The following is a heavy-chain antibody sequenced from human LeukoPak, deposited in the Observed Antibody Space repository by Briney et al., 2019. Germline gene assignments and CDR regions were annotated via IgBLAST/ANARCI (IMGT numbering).Heavy chain of an antibody. Sequence: GGSLRLSCAASGFTFSNYEMHWVRRAPGKGLGWVSYISSGGSTVYYADSVKGRFTVYRDNAKNSLYLQMSSLRAEDTAVYYCARGGSFVEYWGQGTLVSVSS. CDR1: GFTFSNYE. CDR2: ISSGGSTV. CDR3: ARGGSFVEY. J-gene: IGHJ4*02. D-gene: IGHD3-10*01. V-gene: IGHV3-48*03.